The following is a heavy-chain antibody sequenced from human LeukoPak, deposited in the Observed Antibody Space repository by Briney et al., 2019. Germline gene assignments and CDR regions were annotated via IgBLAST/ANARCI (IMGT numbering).Heavy chain of an antibody. CDR3: ARDGATFSGYDWYYYMDV. Sequence: TGGSLRLSCAASGFTFSSYAMSWVRQAPGKGLEWVSAISGSGGSTYYADSVKGRFTISRDNSKNTLYLQMNSLRAEDTAVYYCARDGATFSGYDWYYYMDVWGKGTTVTVSS. D-gene: IGHD5-12*01. CDR2: ISGSGGST. V-gene: IGHV3-23*01. J-gene: IGHJ6*03. CDR1: GFTFSSYA.